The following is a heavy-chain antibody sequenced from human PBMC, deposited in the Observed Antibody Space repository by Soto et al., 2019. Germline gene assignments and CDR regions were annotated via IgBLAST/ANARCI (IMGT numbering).Heavy chain of an antibody. J-gene: IGHJ5*02. V-gene: IGHV3-23*01. CDR3: AKAGMITFGGVISWFDP. CDR2: ISGSGGST. Sequence: GGSLRLSCAASGFTFSSYAMSWVRQAPGKGLEWVSAISGSGGSTYYADSVKGRFTISRDNSKNTLYLQMNSLRAEDTAVYYCAKAGMITFGGVISWFDPWGQGTLVTVSS. D-gene: IGHD3-16*01. CDR1: GFTFSSYA.